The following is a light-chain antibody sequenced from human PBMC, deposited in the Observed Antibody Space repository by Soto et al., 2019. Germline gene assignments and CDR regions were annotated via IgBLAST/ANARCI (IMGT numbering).Light chain of an antibody. J-gene: IGKJ4*01. V-gene: IGKV1-6*01. CDR2: AAS. CDR3: LQDYDYPLT. CDR1: QGIRND. Sequence: AIQMTQSPSSLSTSVGDRVTISCRASQGIRNDLGWYQQKPGKAPKLLIYAASILQSGVPSRFSGSGSGTDFTLTINSLQPEDFATYECLQDYDYPLTVGGGTKVQIK.